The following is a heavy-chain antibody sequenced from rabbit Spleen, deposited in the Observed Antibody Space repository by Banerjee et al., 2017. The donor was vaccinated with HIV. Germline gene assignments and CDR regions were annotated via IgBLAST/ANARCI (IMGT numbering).Heavy chain of an antibody. Sequence: QEQLEESGGGLVKPEGSLTLTCTASGFSFSSSYWMCWVRQAPGKGLEWIACIDTGSSGFTYFATWAKGRFTCSKTSSTTVTLQMTSLTVADTATYFCARDTATSFSSYGMDLWGPGTLVTVS. CDR2: IDTGSSGFT. V-gene: IGHV1S45*01. J-gene: IGHJ6*01. CDR1: GFSFSSSYW. D-gene: IGHD1-1*01. CDR3: ARDTATSFSSYGMDL.